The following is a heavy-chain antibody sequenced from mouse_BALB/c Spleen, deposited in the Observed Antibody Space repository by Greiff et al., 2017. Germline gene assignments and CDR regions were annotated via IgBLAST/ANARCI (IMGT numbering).Heavy chain of an antibody. V-gene: IGHV5-17*02. CDR2: ISSGSSAI. D-gene: IGHD2-14*01. Sequence: EVNLVESGGGLVQPGGSRKLSCAASGFTFSSFGMHWVRQAPEKGLEWVAYISSGSSAIYYADTVKGRFTITRDKTKNTLFLQMTSLRSEDTAMYYCARRANGDRYDFYFDDGGQGTTLTGSS. J-gene: IGHJ2*01. CDR3: ARRANGDRYDFYFDD. CDR1: GFTFSSFG.